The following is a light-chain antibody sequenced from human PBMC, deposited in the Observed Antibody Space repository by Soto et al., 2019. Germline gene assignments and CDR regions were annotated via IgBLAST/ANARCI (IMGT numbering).Light chain of an antibody. Sequence: DMQMTQSPSTLSASVGDRITITCRASQSISTWLAWYQQKPGKAPKLLIYKASSLQSGVPSRFSGSGSGTEFTLTISSLQPDDFATYYCQYYNTYSRAFGQGTKVEIK. J-gene: IGKJ1*01. V-gene: IGKV1-5*03. CDR2: KAS. CDR1: QSISTW. CDR3: QYYNTYSRA.